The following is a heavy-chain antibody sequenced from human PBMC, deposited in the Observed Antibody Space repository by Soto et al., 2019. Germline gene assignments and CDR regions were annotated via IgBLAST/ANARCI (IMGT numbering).Heavy chain of an antibody. Sequence: GGSLRLSCAASGFTFSSYAMSWVRQAPGKGLEWVSAISGSGGSTYYADSVKGRFTISRDNSKNTLYLQMNSLRAEDTAVYYCAKGAPVQYYIISWYASPQYYIDFRGQGTRVTLFS. D-gene: IGHD6-19*01. V-gene: IGHV3-23*01. J-gene: IGHJ4*02. CDR1: GFTFSSYA. CDR3: AKGAPVQYYIISWYASPQYYIDF. CDR2: ISGSGGST.